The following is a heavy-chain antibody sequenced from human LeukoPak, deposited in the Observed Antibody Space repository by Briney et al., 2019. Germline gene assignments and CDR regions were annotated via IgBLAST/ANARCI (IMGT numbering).Heavy chain of an antibody. D-gene: IGHD3-22*01. J-gene: IGHJ6*02. CDR1: GGSISSYY. Sequence: SETLSLTCTVSGGSISSYYWSWIRQPLGKGLEWIGYIYYSGSTNYNPSLKSRVTISVDTSKNQFSLKLSSVTAADTAVYYCATSSGYYDSSGYYGGYYYYYGMDVWGQGTTVTVSS. CDR3: ATSSGYYDSSGYYGGYYYYYGMDV. CDR2: IYYSGST. V-gene: IGHV4-59*01.